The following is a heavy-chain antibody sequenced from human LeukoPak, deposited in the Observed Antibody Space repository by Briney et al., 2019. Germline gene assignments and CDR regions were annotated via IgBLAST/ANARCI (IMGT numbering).Heavy chain of an antibody. D-gene: IGHD3-10*01. CDR3: ARDPQEGSSSPAEDLQQ. J-gene: IGHJ1*01. V-gene: IGHV3-30-3*01. Sequence: GGSLRLSCAASGFTFSSYAMHWVRQAPGKGLEWVAVISYDGSNKYYADSVKGRFTISRDNSKNTLYLQLNSLRAEDTAVYYCARDPQEGSSSPAEDLQQWGQGSLVTV. CDR2: ISYDGSNK. CDR1: GFTFSSYA.